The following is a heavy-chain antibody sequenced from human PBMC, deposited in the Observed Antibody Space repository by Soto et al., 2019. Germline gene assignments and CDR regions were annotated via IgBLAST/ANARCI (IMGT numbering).Heavy chain of an antibody. J-gene: IGHJ4*02. V-gene: IGHV3-21*01. Sequence: EVQLVESGGGLVQPGGSLRLSCAASGFTFSRYSMIWVRQAPGRGLEWVSSISSSSIYMFYADSVKGRFTISRDNARNSLYLQMNSLRAEDTAVYYCARDQPTVTIEYWSQGTLVTVSS. CDR3: ARDQPTVTIEY. D-gene: IGHD4-17*01. CDR2: ISSSSIYM. CDR1: GFTFSRYS.